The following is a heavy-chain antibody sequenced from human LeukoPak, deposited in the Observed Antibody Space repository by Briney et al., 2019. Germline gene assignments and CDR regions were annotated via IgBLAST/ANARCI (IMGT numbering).Heavy chain of an antibody. CDR3: AGTSWAIPPPSSAFDI. V-gene: IGHV4-39*07. Sequence: SETLSLTCTVSGGSISSSSYYWGWIRQPPGKGLEWIGSIYYSGSTYYNPSLKSRVTISVDTSKNQFSLKLSSVTAADTAVYYCAGTSWAIPPPSSAFDIWGQGTMVTVSS. CDR2: IYYSGST. J-gene: IGHJ3*02. D-gene: IGHD3-16*01. CDR1: GGSISSSSYY.